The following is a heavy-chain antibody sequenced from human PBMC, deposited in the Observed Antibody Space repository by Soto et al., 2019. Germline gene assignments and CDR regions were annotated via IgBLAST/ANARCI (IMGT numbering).Heavy chain of an antibody. CDR1: GGTFSNYA. V-gene: IGHV1-69*01. D-gene: IGHD2-2*01. CDR3: ARVVILVPTASPHYYYQMDV. J-gene: IGHJ6*02. Sequence: QVQLVQSGAEVRKPGSSVTVSCKASGGTFSNYAISGVRQAPGQGLEWMGGIIPIVVTGSYAQKIQGRVTITADEPTTTAYMELSSLRFEDTAVYYCARVVILVPTASPHYYYQMDVWGPGTTVTVSS. CDR2: IIPIVVTG.